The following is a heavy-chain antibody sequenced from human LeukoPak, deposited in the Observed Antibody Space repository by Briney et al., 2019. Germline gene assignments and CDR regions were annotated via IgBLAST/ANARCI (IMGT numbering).Heavy chain of an antibody. CDR2: IYYSGST. Sequence: SETLSPTCTVSGGSISNYYWSWIRQPPGKGLEWIGYIYYSGSTNYNPSLKSRVTISVDTSKNQFSLKLRSVTAADTAVFYCARGPWDSSGPTLNAFDIWGQGTLVTASS. J-gene: IGHJ3*02. CDR3: ARGPWDSSGPTLNAFDI. V-gene: IGHV4-59*01. CDR1: GGSISNYY. D-gene: IGHD3-22*01.